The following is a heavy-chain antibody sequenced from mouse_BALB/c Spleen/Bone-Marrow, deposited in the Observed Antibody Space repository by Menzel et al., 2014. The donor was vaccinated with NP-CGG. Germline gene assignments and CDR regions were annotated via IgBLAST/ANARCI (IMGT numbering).Heavy chain of an antibody. CDR3: AYGSSLGFAY. J-gene: IGHJ3*01. CDR2: IDPYDSET. CDR1: GYTFTGYW. Sequence: QVQLQQPGAELVRPGASEKLSRTSGYTFTGYWMNWVKQRPEQGLEWIGRIDPYDSETHYNQKFKVKAILTVDKSSSTAYMQLSSLTSEDSAVYYCAYGSSLGFAYWGQGTLVTVSA. V-gene: IGHV1-74*01. D-gene: IGHD1-1*01.